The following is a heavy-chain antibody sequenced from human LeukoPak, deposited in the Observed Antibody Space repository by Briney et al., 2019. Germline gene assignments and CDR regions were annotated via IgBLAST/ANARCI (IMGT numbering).Heavy chain of an antibody. Sequence: PGGSLRLSCAASGFTFSSYAMHWVRQAPGKGLEWVAVISYDGSNKYYAASVKGRFTISRDNSKNTLYLQMNSLRAEDTAVYYCARDQGYCSGGSCSYFDYWGQGTLVTVSS. J-gene: IGHJ4*02. CDR3: ARDQGYCSGGSCSYFDY. D-gene: IGHD2-15*01. CDR2: ISYDGSNK. V-gene: IGHV3-30*04. CDR1: GFTFSSYA.